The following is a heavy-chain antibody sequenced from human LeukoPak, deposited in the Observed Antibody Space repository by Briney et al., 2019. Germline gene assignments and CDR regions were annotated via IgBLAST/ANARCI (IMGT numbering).Heavy chain of an antibody. CDR2: ISAYNGNT. CDR3: ARGAEFDYYDSSGYYY. D-gene: IGHD3-22*01. V-gene: IGHV1-18*01. J-gene: IGHJ4*02. Sequence: ASVKVSCKASGYTFNTYGITWVRQAPGQGLEWMGWISAYNGNTNYAQKLQGRVTMTTDTSTSTAYMELRSLRSDDTAVYYCARGAEFDYYDSSGYYYWGQGTLVTVSS. CDR1: GYTFNTYG.